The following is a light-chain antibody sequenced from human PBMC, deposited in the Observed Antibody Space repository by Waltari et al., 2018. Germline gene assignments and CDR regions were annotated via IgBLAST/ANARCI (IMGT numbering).Light chain of an antibody. Sequence: QLVLTQSPSASASLGASVKLTCTLRSGHSSHAIACHPQQPEKGPRYLMKLNSDGSHSKGDGIPDRFSGSSSGAERYLTISSLQSEDEADYYCQTWGTGIRVFGGGTKLTVL. J-gene: IGLJ3*02. CDR2: LNSDGSH. CDR3: QTWGTGIRV. CDR1: SGHSSHA. V-gene: IGLV4-69*01.